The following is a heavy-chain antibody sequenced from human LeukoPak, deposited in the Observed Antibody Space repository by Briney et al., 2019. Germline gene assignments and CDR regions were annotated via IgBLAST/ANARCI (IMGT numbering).Heavy chain of an antibody. J-gene: IGHJ3*02. CDR3: ASPVVPAAINVYNAFDI. V-gene: IGHV4-34*01. CDR1: GGSFSGYY. D-gene: IGHD2-2*01. Sequence: SETLSLTCAVYGGSFSGYYWSWIRQPPGKGLEWIGEINHSGSTYYNPSLKSRVTISVDTSKNQFSLKLSSVTAADTAVYYCASPVVPAAINVYNAFDIWGQGTMVTVSS. CDR2: INHSGST.